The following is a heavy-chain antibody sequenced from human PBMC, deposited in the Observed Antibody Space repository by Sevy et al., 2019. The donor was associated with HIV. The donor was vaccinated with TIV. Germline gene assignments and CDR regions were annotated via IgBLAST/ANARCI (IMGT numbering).Heavy chain of an antibody. Sequence: ASVKVSCKASGYTFTGYYMHWVRQAPGQGLEWMGWINPNSGGTNYAQKFQGRVTMTRDTSISTAYMELRRRRSDDTAVYYCGRYLPADTAMVTVWGQGTLVTVSS. D-gene: IGHD5-18*01. J-gene: IGHJ4*02. CDR1: GYTFTGYY. CDR3: GRYLPADTAMVTV. CDR2: INPNSGGT. V-gene: IGHV1-2*02.